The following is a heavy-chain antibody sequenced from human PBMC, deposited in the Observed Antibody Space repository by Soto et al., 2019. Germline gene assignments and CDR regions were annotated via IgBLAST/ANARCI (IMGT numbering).Heavy chain of an antibody. V-gene: IGHV3-33*01. CDR2: IWYDGSDK. Sequence: SCAASGFTLSSNGMHWVRQAPGKGLEWVAFIWYDGSDKYYADSVKGRFTISRGNSKNTLYLQMNSLRAEDTAVYYCARDRYPNYPPDAFDIWGQGTLVTVSS. CDR3: ARDRYPNYPPDAFDI. D-gene: IGHD4-4*01. CDR1: GFTLSSNG. J-gene: IGHJ3*02.